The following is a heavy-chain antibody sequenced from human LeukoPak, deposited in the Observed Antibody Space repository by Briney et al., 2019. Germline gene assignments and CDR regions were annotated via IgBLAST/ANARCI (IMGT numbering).Heavy chain of an antibody. Sequence: GGSLRLSCAASGFTVSSNYMSWVRQAPGKGLEWVSVTYTGGNSYYAGSVKGRFIISRDISKNTLYLQMNSLRAEDSALYYCARGGRGSAAVVAPRSFDIWGQGTMVTVSS. D-gene: IGHD3-22*01. CDR3: ARGGRGSAAVVAPRSFDI. J-gene: IGHJ3*02. CDR1: GFTVSSNY. V-gene: IGHV3-53*01. CDR2: TYTGGNS.